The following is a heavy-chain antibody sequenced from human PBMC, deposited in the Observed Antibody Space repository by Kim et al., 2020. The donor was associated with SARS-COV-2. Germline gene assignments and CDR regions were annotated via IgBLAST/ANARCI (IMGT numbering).Heavy chain of an antibody. V-gene: IGHV3-9*01. CDR1: GFTFDDYA. Sequence: GGSLRLSCAASGFTFDDYAMHWVRQAPGKGLEWVSGISWNSGSIGYADSVKGRLTISRDNAKNSLYLQMNSLRAEDTALYYCAKDMRFGEGASLDYWGQGTLVTVSS. D-gene: IGHD3-10*01. CDR2: ISWNSGSI. CDR3: AKDMRFGEGASLDY. J-gene: IGHJ4*02.